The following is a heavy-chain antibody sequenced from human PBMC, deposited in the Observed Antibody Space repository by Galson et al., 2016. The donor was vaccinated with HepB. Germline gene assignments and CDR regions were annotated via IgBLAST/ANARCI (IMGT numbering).Heavy chain of an antibody. Sequence: SLRLSCAASGFTFSNYGMHWVRQAPGKGLEWVAGIWYDGSNKYYADSVKGRFTISRDNSKNTLYLQMNSLRAEDTAVYYCARDGFSGKYYGWPYEYWGQGTLVTVSS. D-gene: IGHD1-26*01. CDR1: GFTFSNYG. J-gene: IGHJ4*02. CDR2: IWYDGSNK. CDR3: ARDGFSGKYYGWPYEY. V-gene: IGHV3-33*01.